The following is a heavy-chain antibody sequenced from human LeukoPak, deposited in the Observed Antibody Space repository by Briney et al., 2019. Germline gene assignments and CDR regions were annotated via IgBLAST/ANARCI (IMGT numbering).Heavy chain of an antibody. V-gene: IGHV1-18*01. CDR1: GYTFTSYG. CDR3: AIDMMVRGVIFAYYGMDV. Sequence: ASVTVSCKASGYTFTSYGISWVRQAPGQGLEWMGWISAYNGNTNYAQKLQGRVTMTTDTSSSTAYMELRSLRSDDTAVYYCAIDMMVRGVIFAYYGMDVWGQGTTVTVSS. J-gene: IGHJ6*02. D-gene: IGHD3-10*01. CDR2: ISAYNGNT.